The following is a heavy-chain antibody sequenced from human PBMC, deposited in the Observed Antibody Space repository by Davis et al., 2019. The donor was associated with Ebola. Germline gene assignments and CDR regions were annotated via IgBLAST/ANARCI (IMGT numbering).Heavy chain of an antibody. V-gene: IGHV4-59*01. CDR1: GGSISSYY. CDR2: IYYSGST. CDR3: ARERDGYNYYFDY. J-gene: IGHJ4*02. Sequence: PSETLSLTCTVSGGSISSYYWSWIRQPPGKGLEWIGYIYYSGSTNYNPSLKSRVTISVDTSKKQFSLKLSSVTAADTAVYYCARERDGYNYYFDYWGQGTLVTVSS. D-gene: IGHD5-24*01.